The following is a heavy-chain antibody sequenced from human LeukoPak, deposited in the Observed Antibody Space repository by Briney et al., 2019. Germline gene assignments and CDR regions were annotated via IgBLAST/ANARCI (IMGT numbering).Heavy chain of an antibody. CDR1: GFTFSDYY. Sequence: GGSLRLSCAASGFTFSDYYMSWIRQAPGKGLEWVSYISSSGSTIYYADSVKGRFTISRDNAKNSLYLQVNSLRAEDTAVYYCARSLWFGDAFDIWGQGTMVTVSS. J-gene: IGHJ3*02. CDR2: ISSSGSTI. V-gene: IGHV3-11*01. CDR3: ARSLWFGDAFDI. D-gene: IGHD3-10*01.